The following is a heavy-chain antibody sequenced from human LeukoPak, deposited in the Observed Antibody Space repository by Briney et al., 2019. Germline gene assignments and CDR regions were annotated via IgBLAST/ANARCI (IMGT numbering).Heavy chain of an antibody. J-gene: IGHJ6*02. CDR3: AKVLGYCSSTSCYALSYGMDV. V-gene: IGHV3-30*18. CDR2: ISYDGSNK. Sequence: GGSLRLSCAASGFTFSRYWMHWVRQAPGKGLEWVAVISYDGSNKYYADSVKGRFTITRDNSKNTLYLQMNSLRAEDTAVYYCAKVLGYCSSTSCYALSYGMDVWGQGTTVTVSS. CDR1: GFTFSRYW. D-gene: IGHD2-2*01.